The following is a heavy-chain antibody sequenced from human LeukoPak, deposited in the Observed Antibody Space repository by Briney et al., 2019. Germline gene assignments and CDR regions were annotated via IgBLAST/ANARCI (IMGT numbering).Heavy chain of an antibody. D-gene: IGHD6-6*01. CDR3: ARDRRIAARPQIDYYYYYYMDV. CDR1: GGSISSYY. Sequence: SETLSLTCTVSGGSISSYYWSWIRQPPGKGLEWIGYIYYSGSTNYNPSLKSRVTISVDTSKNQFSLKLSSVTAADTAVYYCARDRRIAARPQIDYYYYYYMDVRGKGTTVTVSS. J-gene: IGHJ6*03. CDR2: IYYSGST. V-gene: IGHV4-59*01.